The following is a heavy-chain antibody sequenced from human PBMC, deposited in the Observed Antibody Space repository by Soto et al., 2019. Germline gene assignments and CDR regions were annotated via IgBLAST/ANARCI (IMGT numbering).Heavy chain of an antibody. D-gene: IGHD3-9*01. V-gene: IGHV5-51*01. CDR3: ARNSLTGYYNYYYSMDV. CDR1: GYSFSSYW. Sequence: GESLKISCKSSGYSFSSYWMAWVRLMPGKGLEWMGSIYPDDSDTKYSPSFQGQVTISADKSISAAYLQWSSLKASDTAIYYCARNSLTGYYNYYYSMDVWGQGTTVTVSS. CDR2: IYPDDSDT. J-gene: IGHJ6*02.